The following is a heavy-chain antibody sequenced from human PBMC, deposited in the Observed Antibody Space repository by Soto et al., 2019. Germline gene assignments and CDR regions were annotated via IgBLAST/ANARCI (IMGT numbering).Heavy chain of an antibody. V-gene: IGHV4-59*01. Sequence: PSETLSLTCTVSGGSISSYYWSWIRQPPGKGLEWIGYIYNSGSTNYNPSLKSRVSISLDTSKNQFSLKLTSVTAADTAVYYCTRGSHFYYFDYWGHGTLVTVSS. CDR1: GGSISSYY. CDR3: TRGSHFYYFDY. J-gene: IGHJ4*01. CDR2: IYNSGST. D-gene: IGHD3-10*01.